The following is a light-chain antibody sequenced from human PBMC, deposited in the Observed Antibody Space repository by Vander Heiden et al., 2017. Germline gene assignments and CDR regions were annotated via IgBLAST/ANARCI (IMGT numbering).Light chain of an antibody. CDR3: SSYTSSTTLVV. V-gene: IGLV2-14*03. CDR2: DVS. Sequence: QSALTQPASVSGSPGQSITISCPGTSRAIGSYTFVTWFQQHPSQAPNLLIDDVSNRTSGGSNRFSGSKSGNTASLTIAGIQAEDEADYYCSSYTSSTTLVVFGGGTKLTVL. J-gene: IGLJ2*01. CDR1: SRAIGSYTF.